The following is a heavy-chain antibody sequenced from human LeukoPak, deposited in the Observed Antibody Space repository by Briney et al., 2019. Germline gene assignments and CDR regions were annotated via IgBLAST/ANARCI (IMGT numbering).Heavy chain of an antibody. J-gene: IGHJ4*02. CDR3: ARGWAYGSGSYYNVY. Sequence: GGSLRLSCAASGFTFSSYAMSWVRQAPGKGLEWVSAISGSGGSTYYADSVKGRFTISRDNSKNSLYLQMNSLRAEDTAVYYCARGWAYGSGSYYNVYWGQGTLVTVSS. V-gene: IGHV3-23*01. CDR1: GFTFSSYA. CDR2: ISGSGGST. D-gene: IGHD3-10*01.